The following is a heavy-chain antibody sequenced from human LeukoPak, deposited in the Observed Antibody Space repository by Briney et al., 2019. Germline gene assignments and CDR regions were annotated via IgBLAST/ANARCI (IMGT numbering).Heavy chain of an antibody. Sequence: GRSLRLSCAASGFTFSSYAMHWVRQAPGKGLEWVAVISYDGSNKYCADSVKGRFTISRDNSKNTLYLQMNSLRAEDTAVYYCTAASGWDLDYWGQGTLVTVSS. V-gene: IGHV3-30-3*01. CDR3: TAASGWDLDY. CDR2: ISYDGSNK. J-gene: IGHJ4*02. CDR1: GFTFSSYA. D-gene: IGHD6-19*01.